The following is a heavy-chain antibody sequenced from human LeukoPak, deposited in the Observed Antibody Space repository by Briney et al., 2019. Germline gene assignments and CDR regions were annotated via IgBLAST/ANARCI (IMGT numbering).Heavy chain of an antibody. D-gene: IGHD2-15*01. V-gene: IGHV3-30*01. CDR1: GFTFSSYA. CDR2: ISYDGSNK. Sequence: SGVSLRLSCAASGFTFSSYAMHWVRQAPGKGLEWVAVISYDGSNKYYADSVKGRFTISRDNSKNTLYLQMNSLRAEDTAVYYCARDRVVGDREKYFDYWGQGTLVTVSS. CDR3: ARDRVVGDREKYFDY. J-gene: IGHJ4*02.